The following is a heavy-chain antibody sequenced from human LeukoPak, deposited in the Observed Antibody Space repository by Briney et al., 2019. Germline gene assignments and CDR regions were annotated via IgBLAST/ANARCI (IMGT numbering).Heavy chain of an antibody. CDR2: IYHSGST. V-gene: IGHV4-38-2*02. D-gene: IGHD3-22*01. J-gene: IGHJ5*02. CDR3: AREVITMIVGVNWFDP. Sequence: SSETLSLTCTVSGYSISSGYYWGWIRQPPGKGLEWIGSIYHSGSTYYNPSLKSRVTISVDTSKNQFSLKLSSVTAADTAVYYCAREVITMIVGVNWFDPWGQGTLVTVSS. CDR1: GYSISSGYY.